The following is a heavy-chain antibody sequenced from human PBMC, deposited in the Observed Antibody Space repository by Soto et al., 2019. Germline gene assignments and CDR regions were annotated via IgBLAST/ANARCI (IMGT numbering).Heavy chain of an antibody. D-gene: IGHD4-17*01. V-gene: IGHV3-15*07. Sequence: GGSLRLSCAASDFTFSDAWINWVRQAPGKGLEWVGRIKSKTHGGTTDFAAPVKGRFTISRDNSKNTLYLQMNSLRAEDTALYYCARHKGGDPYYFHYWGQGTLVTVSS. CDR2: IKSKTHGGTT. J-gene: IGHJ4*02. CDR1: DFTFSDAW. CDR3: ARHKGGDPYYFHY.